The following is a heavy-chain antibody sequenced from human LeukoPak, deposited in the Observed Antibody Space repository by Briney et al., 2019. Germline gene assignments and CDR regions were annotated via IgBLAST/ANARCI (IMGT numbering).Heavy chain of an antibody. CDR3: ARGVQLWSNRGFFDY. V-gene: IGHV4-59*12. Sequence: PSETLSLTCTVSGGSISSYYWSWIRQPPGKGLEWIGYIYYSGSTNYNPSLKSRVTISVDTSKNQFSLKLSSVTAADTAVYYCARGVQLWSNRGFFDYWGQGTLVTVSS. J-gene: IGHJ4*02. D-gene: IGHD5-18*01. CDR1: GGSISSYY. CDR2: IYYSGST.